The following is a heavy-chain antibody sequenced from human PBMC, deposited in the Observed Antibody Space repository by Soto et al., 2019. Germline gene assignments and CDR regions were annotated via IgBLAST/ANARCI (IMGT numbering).Heavy chain of an antibody. D-gene: IGHD1-26*01. V-gene: IGHV3-23*04. J-gene: IGHJ4*02. CDR3: AKRPRALLTFDY. Sequence: EVQLVDSGGGLVLPGGSLRLSCAASGFIFSNYVMSWVRRAPGKGLEWVSSISDSGGTSYYADSVKGRFTISRDNSKNTLYLQMNSLRAEDTAIYYCAKRPRALLTFDYWGQGTLVTVSS. CDR1: GFIFSNYV. CDR2: ISDSGGTS.